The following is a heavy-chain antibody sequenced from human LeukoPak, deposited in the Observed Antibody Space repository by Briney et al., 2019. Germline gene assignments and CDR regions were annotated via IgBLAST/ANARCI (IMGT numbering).Heavy chain of an antibody. D-gene: IGHD6-6*01. CDR3: ARMSSSSALDWYLDL. Sequence: GGSLRLSCAASGFTFSSYSMNWVRQAPGKGLEWVSSISSSSSYIYYADSVKGRFTISRDNAKNSLYLQMNSLRAEDTAVYYCARMSSSSALDWYLDLWGRGTLVTVSS. J-gene: IGHJ2*01. CDR1: GFTFSSYS. V-gene: IGHV3-21*01. CDR2: ISSSSSYI.